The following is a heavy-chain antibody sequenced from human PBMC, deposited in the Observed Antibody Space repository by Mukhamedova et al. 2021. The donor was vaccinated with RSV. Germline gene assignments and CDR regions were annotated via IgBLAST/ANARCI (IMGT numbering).Heavy chain of an antibody. Sequence: QRARSGLEWIGRVYTTGTTTYNPSFKSRATMSIDLSSNQFFLRLASVTAADTAVYFCASPSTGTSASDIWGQGTKVSVSA. V-gene: IGHV4-59*10. J-gene: IGHJ3*02. CDR3: ASPSTGTSASDI. D-gene: IGHD1-1*01. CDR2: VYTTGTT.